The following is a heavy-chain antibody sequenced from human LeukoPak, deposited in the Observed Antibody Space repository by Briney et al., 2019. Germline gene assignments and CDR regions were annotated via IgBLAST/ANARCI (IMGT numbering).Heavy chain of an antibody. Sequence: PGGSLRLSCAASGFTFSSFWMSWVRQAPGKGLAWVANIKQDGSEKYFVDSVKGRITISRDNAKNSLYLQMSSLRAEDTAVYYCARGGSRHPSPEDYWGRGTLVTVSS. J-gene: IGHJ4*02. CDR1: GFTFSSFW. CDR2: IKQDGSEK. V-gene: IGHV3-7*03. D-gene: IGHD1-1*01. CDR3: ARGGSRHPSPEDY.